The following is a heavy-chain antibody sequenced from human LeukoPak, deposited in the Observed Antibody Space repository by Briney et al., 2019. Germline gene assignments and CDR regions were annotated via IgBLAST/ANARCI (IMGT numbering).Heavy chain of an antibody. CDR3: ARGDYYYYMDV. CDR1: GFTVSKNY. J-gene: IGHJ6*03. V-gene: IGHV3-21*01. Sequence: PGGSLRLSCAASGFTVSKNYMNWVRQAPGKGLEWVSSITSNGNYTYYANTLKGRFTISRDNAKNSLYLQMSGLTAEDTAIYYCARGDYYYYMDVWGKGTTVTVSS. CDR2: ITSNGNYT.